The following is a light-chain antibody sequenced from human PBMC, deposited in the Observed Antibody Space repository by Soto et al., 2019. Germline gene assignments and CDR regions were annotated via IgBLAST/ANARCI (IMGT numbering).Light chain of an antibody. CDR1: QPIGTS. V-gene: IGKV1-39*01. J-gene: IGKJ1*01. CDR3: LQGHNTFWT. Sequence: DIQMTQSPSSLSASVGDSVTVTCRASQPIGTSLHWYQQRAGKAPKVLISSASRLQSGVSSRFSGSGSGTLSAIAISSLRPEDSATYCCLQGHNTFWTFGQGTKVEIK. CDR2: SAS.